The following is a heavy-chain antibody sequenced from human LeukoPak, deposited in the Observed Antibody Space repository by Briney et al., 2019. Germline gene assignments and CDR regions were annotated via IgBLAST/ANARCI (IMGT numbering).Heavy chain of an antibody. CDR2: INQGGET. Sequence: GGSLRLSCEASGFTFGTFWMSWVRPAPGKGLEWVANINQGGETDYVDSVKGRFTIARDDSKNLLYLQMNSLRPEDTAMYFCARDKGGMVPFDHWGQGTLVTVSS. CDR1: GFTFGTFW. J-gene: IGHJ4*02. CDR3: ARDKGGMVPFDH. V-gene: IGHV3-7*01. D-gene: IGHD3-10*01.